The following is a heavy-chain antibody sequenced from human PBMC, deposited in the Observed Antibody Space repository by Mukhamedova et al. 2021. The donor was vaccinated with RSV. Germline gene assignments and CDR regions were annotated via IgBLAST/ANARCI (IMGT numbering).Heavy chain of an antibody. Sequence: YSGSTNYNPSLKSRVTISVDMSKNQFSLKLSSVTAADTAVYYCARTGSSLRWYFDLWGRGTLVTVSS. V-gene: IGHV4-59*01. J-gene: IGHJ2*01. D-gene: IGHD1-1*01. CDR2: YSGST. CDR3: ARTGSSLRWYFDL.